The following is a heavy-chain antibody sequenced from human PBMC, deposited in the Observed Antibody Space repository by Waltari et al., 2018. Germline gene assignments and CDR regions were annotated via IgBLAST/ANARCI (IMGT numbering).Heavy chain of an antibody. CDR2: IYFTGRT. CDR3: ARAIWQQLAHFDS. CDR1: GTSVTTTNHF. Sequence: QLPLQLSGPGLVRPSETLSLAGAVSGTSVTTTNHFWGWIRQPPGKWREWIGRIYFTGRTDYNPSLKSRVTISIDTSTNQFSLNPRSVTAADTAVYYCARAIWQQLAHFDSWGQGTLVTVSS. J-gene: IGHJ4*02. V-gene: IGHV4-39*01. D-gene: IGHD6-13*01.